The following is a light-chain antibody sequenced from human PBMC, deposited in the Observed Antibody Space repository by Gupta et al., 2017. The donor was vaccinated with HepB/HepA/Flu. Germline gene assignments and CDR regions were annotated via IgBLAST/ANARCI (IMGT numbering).Light chain of an antibody. CDR2: GED. Sequence: SELTQDATVSVGLGQTVRITCHGDSLRSRYVSWYQQKPEQGPILVIFGEDNRPSGIPDRFSGARSGNTASLTITGAQAEDEADYYCNSRDSSGDHLVFGPGTRVTV. J-gene: IGLJ1*01. V-gene: IGLV3-19*01. CDR1: SLRSRY. CDR3: NSRDSSGDHLV.